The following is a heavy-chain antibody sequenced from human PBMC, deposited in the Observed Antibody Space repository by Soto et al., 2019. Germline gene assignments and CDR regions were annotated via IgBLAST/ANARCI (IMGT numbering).Heavy chain of an antibody. CDR1: GGSITSSSYY. CDR2: IYYSGST. D-gene: IGHD1-26*01. CDR3: ATQEVGGSYVYTFDP. V-gene: IGHV4-39*01. J-gene: IGHJ5*02. Sequence: PSETVSLTCTVSGGSITSSSYYGGGIRQPPGKGLEWIGSIYYSGSTYYNPSLKSRVTISVDTSKNQFSLKLSSVTAADTAVYYCATQEVGGSYVYTFDPWGQGTLVTVS.